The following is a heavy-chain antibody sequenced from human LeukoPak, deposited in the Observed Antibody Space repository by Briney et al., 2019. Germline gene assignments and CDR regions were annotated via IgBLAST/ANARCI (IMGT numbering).Heavy chain of an antibody. V-gene: IGHV1-69*06. J-gene: IGHJ4*02. Sequence: ASVKVSCKASGGTFSSYAISWVRQAPGQGLEWMGGIIPIFGTANYAQKFQGRVTITADKSTSTAYMELSSLRSEDTAVYYCASGTYGSGSYYNSFQNWGQGTLVTVSS. CDR2: IIPIFGTA. D-gene: IGHD3-10*01. CDR3: ASGTYGSGSYYNSFQN. CDR1: GGTFSSYA.